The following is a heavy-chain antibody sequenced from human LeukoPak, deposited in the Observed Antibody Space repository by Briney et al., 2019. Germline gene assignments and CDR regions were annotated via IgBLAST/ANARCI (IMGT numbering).Heavy chain of an antibody. Sequence: SETLSLTCAVYGGSFGGYYWTWIRQPPGRGLAWIGQINHSGSTNYNPSLKSRVTISIDTSKNQFSLKLSSVTAADTAVYYCARASAYSSSSGVNYWGQGALVTVSS. V-gene: IGHV4-34*01. CDR2: INHSGST. CDR3: ARASAYSSSSGVNY. CDR1: GGSFGGYY. D-gene: IGHD6-6*01. J-gene: IGHJ4*02.